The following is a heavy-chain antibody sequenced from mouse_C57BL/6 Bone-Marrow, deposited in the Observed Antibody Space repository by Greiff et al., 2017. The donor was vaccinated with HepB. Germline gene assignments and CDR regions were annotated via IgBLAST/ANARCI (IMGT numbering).Heavy chain of an antibody. CDR3: ARAYYSNYPFDY. D-gene: IGHD2-5*01. J-gene: IGHJ2*01. CDR2: ISDGGSYT. V-gene: IGHV5-4*03. Sequence: DVKLVESGGGLVKPGGSLKLSCAASGFTFSSYAMSWVRQTPEKRLEWVATISDGGSYTYYPDNVKGRFTISRDNAKNNLYLQMSHLKSEDTAMYYCARAYYSNYPFDYWGQGTTLTVSS. CDR1: GFTFSSYA.